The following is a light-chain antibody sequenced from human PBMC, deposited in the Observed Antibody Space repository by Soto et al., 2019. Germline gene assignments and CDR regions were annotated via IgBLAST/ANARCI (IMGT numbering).Light chain of an antibody. V-gene: IGKV1-39*01. CDR3: QQTYSLPHT. CDR1: QSISTY. Sequence: DIRMTQSPPSLSASVGDSITITCRASQSISTYLNWYRQKPGKAPELLIFATSSLQRGVPSRFSGSGSGTDFTLTISSLQPGDFETYYCQQTYSLPHTFGGGTKV. CDR2: ATS. J-gene: IGKJ4*01.